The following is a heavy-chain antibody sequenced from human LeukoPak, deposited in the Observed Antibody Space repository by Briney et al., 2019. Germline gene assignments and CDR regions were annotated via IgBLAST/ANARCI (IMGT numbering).Heavy chain of an antibody. CDR3: AIVSLYYYGSGSYLDY. CDR1: GFTVSSNY. D-gene: IGHD3-10*01. Sequence: GGSLRLSCAASGFTVSSNYMSWVRQAPGKGLEWVSVIYSGGSTYYADSVKGRFTISRDNSKNTLYLQMNSLRAEDTAVYYCAIVSLYYYGSGSYLDYWGQGTLVTVSS. CDR2: IYSGGST. J-gene: IGHJ4*02. V-gene: IGHV3-66*01.